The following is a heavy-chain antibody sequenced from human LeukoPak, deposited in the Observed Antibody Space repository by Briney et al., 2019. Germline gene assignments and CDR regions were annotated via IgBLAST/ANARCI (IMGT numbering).Heavy chain of an antibody. CDR1: GFTFSSDG. Sequence: GGSLSLSCGASGFTFSSDGRHWVRQAPGKGLEWVAVISCGGSNKYYADSVKGRFTISRDNSNNTLYLQMNSLRADDTAVYYCAKGTSAYSIDYWGQGTLVTVSS. CDR3: AKGTSAYSIDY. D-gene: IGHD3-16*01. V-gene: IGHV3-30*18. J-gene: IGHJ4*02. CDR2: ISCGGSNK.